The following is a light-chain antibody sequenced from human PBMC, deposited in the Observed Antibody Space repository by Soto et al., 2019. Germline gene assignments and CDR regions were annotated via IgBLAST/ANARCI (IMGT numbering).Light chain of an antibody. Sequence: DIVMTQSPDSLAVSLGERATINCDSSQIVLYSSNNKNYLAWYQQKPGQPPKLLIYWASTRESGVPDRFSGSGSGTDFTLTIGSLQAEDVAVYYCQQYYSTPLTFGGGTKVDIK. CDR2: WAS. V-gene: IGKV4-1*01. J-gene: IGKJ4*01. CDR3: QQYYSTPLT. CDR1: QIVLYSSNNKNY.